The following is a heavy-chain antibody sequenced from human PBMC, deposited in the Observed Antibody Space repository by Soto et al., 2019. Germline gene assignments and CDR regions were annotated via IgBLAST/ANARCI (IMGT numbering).Heavy chain of an antibody. D-gene: IGHD6-19*01. CDR1: GYTFTSSY. CDR2: INPSGGST. CDR3: ARDFSAVAATALWY. J-gene: IGHJ4*02. Sequence: QVQLVQSGAEVKKPGASVKLSCYTSGYTFTSSYIHWVRQAPGQGLEWMGVINPSGGSTSYAQKCQGRVTMTRDTSTSTVYMELSSLRSEDTAVYYCARDFSAVAATALWYWGQGTLVTVSS. V-gene: IGHV1-46*01.